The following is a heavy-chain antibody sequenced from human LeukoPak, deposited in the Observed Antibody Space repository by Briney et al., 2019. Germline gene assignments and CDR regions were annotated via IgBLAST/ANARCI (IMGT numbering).Heavy chain of an antibody. CDR3: AKASSSYSSSWYGHNWFDP. Sequence: GGSLRLSCAASGFSFSACGMHWVRQAPGKGLEWVTFIRYDGRTKYYADFVKGRFTISRDNSKNTVYLEMNSLRAEDTAVYYCAKASSSYSSSWYGHNWFDPWGQGTLVTVSS. J-gene: IGHJ5*02. CDR1: GFSFSACG. V-gene: IGHV3-30*02. CDR2: IRYDGRTK. D-gene: IGHD6-13*01.